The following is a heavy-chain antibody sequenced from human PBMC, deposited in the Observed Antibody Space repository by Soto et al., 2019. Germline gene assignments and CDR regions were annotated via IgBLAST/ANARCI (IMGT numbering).Heavy chain of an antibody. D-gene: IGHD1-26*01. CDR3: ARQVEGFDY. CDR1: GGSVSSYY. V-gene: IGHV4-59*08. CDR2: IYYSGST. Sequence: SETLSLTCTVSGGSVSSYYWSWIRQPPGKGLEWIGYIYYSGSTNYNPSLKSRVTISVDTSKNQFSLKLSSVTAADTAVYYCARQVEGFDYWGQGTLVTVSS. J-gene: IGHJ4*02.